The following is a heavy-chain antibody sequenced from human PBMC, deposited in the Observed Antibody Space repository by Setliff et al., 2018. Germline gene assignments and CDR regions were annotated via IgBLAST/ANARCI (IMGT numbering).Heavy chain of an antibody. CDR3: ARLVVTISCYMDV. Sequence: GGSLRLSCAASGFTFSTYRMHWVRQAPGKGLEWVAVIWDDGVKKYHADSVKGRFTISRDNSKNTLYLQMNSLRPEDTAVYFCARLVVTISCYMDVWGRGTTVTVSS. D-gene: IGHD2-21*02. CDR1: GFTFSTYR. CDR2: IWDDGVKK. J-gene: IGHJ6*04. V-gene: IGHV3-33*08.